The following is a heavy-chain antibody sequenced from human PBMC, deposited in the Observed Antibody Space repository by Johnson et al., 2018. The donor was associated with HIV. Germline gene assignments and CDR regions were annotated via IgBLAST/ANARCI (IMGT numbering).Heavy chain of an antibody. J-gene: IGHJ3*02. CDR3: AREIGDAFDI. Sequence: VQLVESGGGLVQPGGSLRLSCAASGFTFSSYAMSWVRQAPGKGLEWVAFIRYDGSNKYYADSVKGRFTISRDNSKNTLYLQMNSLRAEDTAVYYCAREIGDAFDIWGQGTMVTVSS. CDR1: GFTFSSYA. CDR2: IRYDGSNK. D-gene: IGHD3-22*01. V-gene: IGHV3-30*02.